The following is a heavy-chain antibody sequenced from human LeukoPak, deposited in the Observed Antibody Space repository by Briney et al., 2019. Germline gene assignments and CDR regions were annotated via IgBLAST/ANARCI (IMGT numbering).Heavy chain of an antibody. V-gene: IGHV5-51*01. CDR1: GCSFTSYW. Sequence: GESLKISCKGSGCSFTSYWIGWVRQMPGKGLEWMGIIYPGDSDTSYSPSFQGQVTISADKSISTAYLQWSSLKASDTAMYYCARQTRAYYDFWSGQYYFDYWGQGTLVTVSS. CDR3: ARQTRAYYDFWSGQYYFDY. D-gene: IGHD3-3*01. J-gene: IGHJ4*02. CDR2: IYPGDSDT.